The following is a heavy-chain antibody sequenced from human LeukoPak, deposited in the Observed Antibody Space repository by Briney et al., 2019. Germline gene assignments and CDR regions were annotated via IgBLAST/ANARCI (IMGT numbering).Heavy chain of an antibody. J-gene: IGHJ4*02. CDR1: GCSISSSSYY. Sequence: SETLSLTCTVSGCSISSSSYYWVWLRQPPGKGLEWIRSIHYSGRAKYNPSLKSRVNTSVEKSKNQFSLNLSLLTGADTAVYYFARAAHSWAFDYWGQGTPVTVSP. CDR2: IHYSGRA. V-gene: IGHV4-39*07. D-gene: IGHD6-13*01. CDR3: ARAAHSWAFDY.